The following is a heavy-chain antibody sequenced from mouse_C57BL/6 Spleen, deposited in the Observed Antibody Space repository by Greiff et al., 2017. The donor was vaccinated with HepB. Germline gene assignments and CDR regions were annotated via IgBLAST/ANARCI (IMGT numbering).Heavy chain of an antibody. CDR3: ARYESDCWFAY. CDR1: GYAFTNYL. Sequence: VQLQQSGAELVRPGTSVKVSCKASGYAFTNYLIEWVKQRPGQGLEWIGVINPGSGGTNYNEKFKGKATLTADKSSSTAYRQLSCLTSEDFAVYVCARYESDCWFAYWGQGTLVTVSA. J-gene: IGHJ3*01. D-gene: IGHD2-12*01. V-gene: IGHV1-54*01. CDR2: INPGSGGT.